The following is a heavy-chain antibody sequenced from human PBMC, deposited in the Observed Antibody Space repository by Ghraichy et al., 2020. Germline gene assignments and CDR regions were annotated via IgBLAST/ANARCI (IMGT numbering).Heavy chain of an antibody. CDR1: GDSVSSKSAA. CDR3: ARALDYYDTTGLYTGHLFDY. CDR2: AYYSSRWYN. D-gene: IGHD3-22*01. J-gene: IGHJ4*02. Sequence: SQTLSLTCAISGDSVSSKSAAWSWIRQSPSRGLEWLGRAYYSSRWYNDYSVSVKSRITIIPDTSRNQFSLQLDSVTPEDKAVYYCARALDYYDTTGLYTGHLFDYWGQGTLVTVSS. V-gene: IGHV6-1*01.